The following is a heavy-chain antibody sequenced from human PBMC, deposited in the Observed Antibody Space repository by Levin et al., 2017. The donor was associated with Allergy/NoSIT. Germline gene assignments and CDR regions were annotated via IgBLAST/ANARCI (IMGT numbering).Heavy chain of an antibody. D-gene: IGHD3-10*01. J-gene: IGHJ4*02. V-gene: IGHV3-23*01. Sequence: GGSLRLSCAASGFTFSLYAMIWVRQAPGKGLEWVSSISGTGADTYYADSVKGRFTVSRDTSKNTQYLPMNSLRAEDTAVYYCAKDPYGSGSYGFDYWGQGTLVTVSS. CDR1: GFTFSLYA. CDR3: AKDPYGSGSYGFDY. CDR2: ISGTGADT.